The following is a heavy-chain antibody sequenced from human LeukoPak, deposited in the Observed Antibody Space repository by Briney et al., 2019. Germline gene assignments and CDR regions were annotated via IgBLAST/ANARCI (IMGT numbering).Heavy chain of an antibody. D-gene: IGHD6-19*01. CDR2: ISWNSGSI. CDR3: AKDAPRGAVAGVFDY. V-gene: IGHV3-9*01. J-gene: IGHJ4*02. CDR1: GFTFDDYA. Sequence: GGSLRLSCAASGFTFDDYAMHWVRQAPGKGLEWVSGISWNSGSIGYADSVKGRFTISRDNAKNSLYLQMNSLRAEDTALYYCAKDAPRGAVAGVFDYWGQETLVTVSS.